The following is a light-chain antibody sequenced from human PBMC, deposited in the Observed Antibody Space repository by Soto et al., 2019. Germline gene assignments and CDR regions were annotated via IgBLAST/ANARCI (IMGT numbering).Light chain of an antibody. J-gene: IGLJ1*01. V-gene: IGLV1-44*01. Sequence: QSVLTQPPSTSGTPGQRVTISCSGSSSNIGSNTVNWYQHLPGTAPKLLIYSNNQRHSGVPDRFSGSKSGTSASLAVSGLQSEDEADYYCAAWDDSLNGYVFGTGTKLTVL. CDR3: AAWDDSLNGYV. CDR1: SSNIGSNT. CDR2: SNN.